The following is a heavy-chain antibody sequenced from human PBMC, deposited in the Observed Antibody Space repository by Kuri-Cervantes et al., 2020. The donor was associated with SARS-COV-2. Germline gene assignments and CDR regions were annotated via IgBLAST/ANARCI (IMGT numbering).Heavy chain of an antibody. CDR1: GVTFSNVW. D-gene: IGHD2-21*01. CDR3: ASGELWADY. Sequence: EGSLRLSCAASGVTFSNVWMSWVRQAPGKGLEWVSYIGSSGSTIYYADSVKGRFTISRDNAKNSLYLQMNSLRAEDTAVYYCASGELWADYWGQGTLVTVSS. CDR2: IGSSGSTI. V-gene: IGHV3-11*04. J-gene: IGHJ4*02.